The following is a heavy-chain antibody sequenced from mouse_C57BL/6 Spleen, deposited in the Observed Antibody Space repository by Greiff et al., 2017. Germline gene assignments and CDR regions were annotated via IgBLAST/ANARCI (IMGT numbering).Heavy chain of an antibody. V-gene: IGHV5-17*01. Sequence: EVKLVESGGGLVKPGWSLKLSCAASGFTFSDYGMHWVRQAPEKGLEWVAYISSGSSTIYYADTVKGRFTISRDNAKNTLFLQMTSLRSEDTAMXYCARWDYYAMDYWGQGTSVTVSS. J-gene: IGHJ4*01. CDR3: ARWDYYAMDY. CDR2: ISSGSSTI. CDR1: GFTFSDYG.